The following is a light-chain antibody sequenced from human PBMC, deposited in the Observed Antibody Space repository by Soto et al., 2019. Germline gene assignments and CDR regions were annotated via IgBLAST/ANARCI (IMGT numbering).Light chain of an antibody. Sequence: DIQMTQSPSTLSASVGDRVTFACRASQNIVDWLAWYQQKPGKAPKLLIYNASNLESGVPSRFGGSGSGSEFTLTISNLQADDFATYYCQQYKDSPWTFGQGTKVDIK. CDR3: QQYKDSPWT. J-gene: IGKJ1*01. CDR1: QNIVDW. V-gene: IGKV1-5*03. CDR2: NAS.